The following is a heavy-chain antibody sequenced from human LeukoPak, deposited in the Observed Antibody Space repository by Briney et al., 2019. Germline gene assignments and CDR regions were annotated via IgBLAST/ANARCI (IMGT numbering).Heavy chain of an antibody. J-gene: IGHJ4*02. V-gene: IGHV1-46*01. CDR2: INPSGGSI. CDR1: GYTFTSYY. CDR3: ARGSSIVVAVEYYFDY. Sequence: ASVKVSCKASGYTFTSYYIHWVRQAPGQGLEWMGIINPSGGSISYAQKFQGRVTMTRDTSTSTVYMELSSLRSEDTAAYYCARGSSIVVAVEYYFDYWGQGTLVTVSS. D-gene: IGHD6-19*01.